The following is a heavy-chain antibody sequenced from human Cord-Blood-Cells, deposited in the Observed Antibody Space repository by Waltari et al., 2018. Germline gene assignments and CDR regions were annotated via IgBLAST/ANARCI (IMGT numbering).Heavy chain of an antibody. Sequence: QVQLVQSGDEVKKTGSSVKVSCKASGGTFSSYTIRWVRQAPGQWLEWRGRVVPSLGIASYAQRCQGRVTITADKSTSTAYMELSSVRSEDTAVYYCARDNSYGDYGAWYFDLWGRGTLVTVSS. J-gene: IGHJ2*01. V-gene: IGHV1-69*08. D-gene: IGHD4-17*01. CDR1: GGTFSSYT. CDR2: VVPSLGIA. CDR3: ARDNSYGDYGAWYFDL.